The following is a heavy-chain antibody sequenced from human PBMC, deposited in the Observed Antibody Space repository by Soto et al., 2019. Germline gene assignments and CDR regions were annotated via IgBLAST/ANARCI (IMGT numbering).Heavy chain of an antibody. V-gene: IGHV3-30-3*01. CDR2: ISYDGSNK. CDR1: GFTFSSYA. Sequence: PGGSLGLSCAASGFTFSSYAMHWVRQAPGKGLEWVAVISYDGSNKYYADSVKGRFTISRDNSKNTLYLQMNSLRAEDTAVYYCARVARSGDILTGYYWYWFDPWGQGTLVTVSS. CDR3: ARVARSGDILTGYYWYWFDP. J-gene: IGHJ5*02. D-gene: IGHD3-9*01.